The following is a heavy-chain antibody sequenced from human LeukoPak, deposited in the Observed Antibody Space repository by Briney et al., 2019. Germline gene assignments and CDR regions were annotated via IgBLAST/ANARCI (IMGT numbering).Heavy chain of an antibody. J-gene: IGHJ6*03. V-gene: IGHV4-4*07. CDR2: FHTSGST. CDR1: GGSISSHS. CDR3: ARVPYSSSWYGKGYMDV. Sequence: SETLSLTCTVSGGSISSHSWTWIRQPAGKGLEWIGRFHTSGSTNYNPSLKSRVTMSVDTSKNQFSLKLSSVTAADTAVYYCARVPYSSSWYGKGYMDVWGKGTTVTVSS. D-gene: IGHD6-13*01.